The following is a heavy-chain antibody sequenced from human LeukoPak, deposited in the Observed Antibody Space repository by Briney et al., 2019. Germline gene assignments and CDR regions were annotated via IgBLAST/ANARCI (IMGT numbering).Heavy chain of an antibody. CDR2: VYNGGST. CDR1: GFTVSSNY. Sequence: GGSLRLSCAASGFTVSSNYMTWVRQAPGKGLEWVSVVYNGGSTYSADSVKGRFTISRDNSKNTLYLQMNSLRAEDTAVYYCARGLAAAGLYFDYWGQGTLVTVSS. V-gene: IGHV3-53*01. CDR3: ARGLAAAGLYFDY. J-gene: IGHJ4*02. D-gene: IGHD6-13*01.